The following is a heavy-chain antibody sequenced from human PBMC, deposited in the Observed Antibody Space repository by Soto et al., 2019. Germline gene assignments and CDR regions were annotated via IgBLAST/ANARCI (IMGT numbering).Heavy chain of an antibody. J-gene: IGHJ4*02. D-gene: IGHD2-15*01. CDR2: IYYSGST. Sequence: SETLSLTCTVSGGSISSGGYYWSWIRQHPGKGLEWIGYIYYSGSTYYNPSLKSRVTISVDTSKNQFSLKLSSVTAAGTAVYYCASSPSYCSGGSCYSNSYFDYWGQGTLVTVSS. V-gene: IGHV4-31*03. CDR1: GGSISSGGYY. CDR3: ASSPSYCSGGSCYSNSYFDY.